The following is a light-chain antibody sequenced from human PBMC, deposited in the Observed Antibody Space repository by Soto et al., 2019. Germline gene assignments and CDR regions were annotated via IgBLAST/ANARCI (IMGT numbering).Light chain of an antibody. V-gene: IGKV3-20*01. J-gene: IGKJ1*01. CDR3: QQYGRSGT. CDR2: GAS. Sequence: EFVLTQSPGTLSCSPGERATLSCMASQSVSNNYLAWHQQKPGQAPRLLIYGASNRATGIPDRCSGSGSGTDFTLTISRLEPEDFAVYYCQQYGRSGTFGQGTNVDIK. CDR1: QSVSNNY.